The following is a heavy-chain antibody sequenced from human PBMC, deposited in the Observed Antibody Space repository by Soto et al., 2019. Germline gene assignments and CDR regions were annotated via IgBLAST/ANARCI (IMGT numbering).Heavy chain of an antibody. J-gene: IGHJ4*02. CDR3: ARGNWGKFDY. Sequence: SETLSLTCAVYGGSFSGYYWSWIRQPPGKGLEWIGEINHSGSTNYNPSLKSRVTISVDTSKNQFSLKLSSVTAADTAVYYCARGNWGKFDYWGQGTLVTDSS. D-gene: IGHD7-27*01. V-gene: IGHV4-34*01. CDR2: INHSGST. CDR1: GGSFSGYY.